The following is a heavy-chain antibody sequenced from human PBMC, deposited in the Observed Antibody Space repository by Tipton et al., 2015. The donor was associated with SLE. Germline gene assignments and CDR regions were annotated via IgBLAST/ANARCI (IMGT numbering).Heavy chain of an antibody. D-gene: IGHD4-23*01. CDR1: GGSISSGGYY. CDR3: ARGRGGNSEGWFDP. Sequence: TLSLTCTVSGGSISSGGYYWSWIRQHPGKGLGWIGYFYYGGSTTNNPSPKSGVTISEDTSKNQFSLKLSSVTAADTAVYYCARGRGGNSEGWFDPWGQGTLVTVSS. V-gene: IGHV4-31*03. CDR2: FYYGGST. J-gene: IGHJ5*02.